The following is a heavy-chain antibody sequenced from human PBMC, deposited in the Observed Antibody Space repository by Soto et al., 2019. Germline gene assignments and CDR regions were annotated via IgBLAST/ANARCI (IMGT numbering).Heavy chain of an antibody. CDR1: GGSISSYY. J-gene: IGHJ6*02. Sequence: PSETLSLTCTVSGGSISSYYWSWIRQPPGKGLEWIGYIYYSGSTYYNPSLKSRVTISVDTSKNQFSLKLSSVTAADTAVYYCARIVYGDYYYYYGMDVWGQGTTVTVSS. D-gene: IGHD4-17*01. V-gene: IGHV4-59*04. CDR2: IYYSGST. CDR3: ARIVYGDYYYYYGMDV.